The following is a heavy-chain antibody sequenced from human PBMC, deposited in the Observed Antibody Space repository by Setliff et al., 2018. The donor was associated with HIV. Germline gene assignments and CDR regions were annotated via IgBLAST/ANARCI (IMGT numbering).Heavy chain of an antibody. J-gene: IGHJ1*01. CDR2: MNPNSGVS. CDR1: ATFTNVD. CDR3: ARERLGRSGFEYLQH. Sequence: GASVKVSCKASATFTNVDIHWLRRATGQGLEWMGWMNPNSGVSGYGQKFQGRVTMTRDTSTSTVYMQLSTLRSEDTAVYYCARERLGRSGFEYLQHWGQGTLVTVSS. D-gene: IGHD3-22*01. V-gene: IGHV1-8*01.